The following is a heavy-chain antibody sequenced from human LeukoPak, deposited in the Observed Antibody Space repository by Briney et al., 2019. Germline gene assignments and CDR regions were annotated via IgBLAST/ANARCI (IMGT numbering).Heavy chain of an antibody. D-gene: IGHD5-18*01. CDR3: ARVGVYSYGYVGDRDSFDI. V-gene: IGHV3-21*01. CDR1: GFTFSSYS. CDR2: ISSSSSYI. Sequence: SGGSLRLSCAASGFTFSSYSMTWVRQAPGKGLEWVSSISSSSSYIYYADSVKGRFTISRDNAKNSLYLQMNSLRAEDTAVYYCARVGVYSYGYVGDRDSFDIWGQGTMVTVSS. J-gene: IGHJ3*02.